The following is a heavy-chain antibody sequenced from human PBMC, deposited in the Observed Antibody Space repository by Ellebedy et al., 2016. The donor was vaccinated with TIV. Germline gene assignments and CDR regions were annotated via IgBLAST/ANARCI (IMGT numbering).Heavy chain of an antibody. J-gene: IGHJ4*02. V-gene: IGHV1-18*04. CDR3: GRVGWGYSGGEDN. Sequence: ASVKVSCKASGFTFTSFGISWVRQAPGQGLEWMGWISVYNGNTNYAQNLQGRVSMTTDTSARTAYMELRSLRYDDTAVYYCGRVGWGYSGGEDNWGQGTLVTVSS. D-gene: IGHD5-12*01. CDR2: ISVYNGNT. CDR1: GFTFTSFG.